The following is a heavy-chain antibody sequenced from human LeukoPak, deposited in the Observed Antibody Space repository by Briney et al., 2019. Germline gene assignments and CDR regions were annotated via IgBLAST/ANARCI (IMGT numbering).Heavy chain of an antibody. CDR2: IRFDGSNK. V-gene: IGHV3-30*02. J-gene: IGHJ6*03. CDR1: GFTFSSYG. Sequence: GGSLRLSCAASGFTFSSYGMHWVRQAPGKGLEWVAFIRFDGSNKYYADSVKGRFTVSRDNSKNTLYLQMKSLRAEDTAVYYCAKGGGYEAQYYYYYLDVWGKGTTVTISS. CDR3: AKGGGYEAQYYYYYLDV. D-gene: IGHD5-12*01.